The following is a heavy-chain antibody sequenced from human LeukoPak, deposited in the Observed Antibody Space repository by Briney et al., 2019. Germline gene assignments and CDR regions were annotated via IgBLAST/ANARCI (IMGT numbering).Heavy chain of an antibody. CDR2: VYYSGST. Sequence: PSETLSLTCTVSGGSISSYYWSWIRQPPGKGLEWIGYVYYSGSTNYNPSLKSRVTISVDTSKNQFSLKLSSVTAADTAVYYCARDPRPYYYDSSGYDYWGQGTLVTVSS. D-gene: IGHD3-22*01. V-gene: IGHV4-59*12. CDR1: GGSISSYY. J-gene: IGHJ4*02. CDR3: ARDPRPYYYDSSGYDY.